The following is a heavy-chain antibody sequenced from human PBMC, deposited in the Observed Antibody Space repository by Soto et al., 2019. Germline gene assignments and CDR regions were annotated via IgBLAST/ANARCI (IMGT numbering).Heavy chain of an antibody. J-gene: IGHJ6*02. CDR1: GYSISSGYY. CDR2: IYHSGST. Sequence: LSLTCAVSGYSISSGYYWGWIRQPPGKGLEWIGSIYHSGSTYYNPSLKSRVTISVDTSKNQFSLKLSSVTAADTAVYYCAREVRETAMPPGDYYYGMDVWGQGTTVTVSS. V-gene: IGHV4-38-2*02. D-gene: IGHD5-18*01. CDR3: AREVRETAMPPGDYYYGMDV.